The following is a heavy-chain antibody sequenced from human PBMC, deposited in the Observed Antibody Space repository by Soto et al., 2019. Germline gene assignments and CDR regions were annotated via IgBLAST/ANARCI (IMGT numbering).Heavy chain of an antibody. CDR3: VRGSSCSNGVRYNLGWFGP. Sequence: GGSLRLSCVASGFSFDNYGMSWVRQAPGEGLEWVSAIKSDGTSTYYAASVEDRFTISRDNSKNTLSLQMNSLRAEDTAVYYCVRGSSCSNGVRYNLGWFGPWGQGTLVTVS. D-gene: IGHD2-8*01. J-gene: IGHJ5*02. CDR2: IKSDGTST. V-gene: IGHV3-23*01. CDR1: GFSFDNYG.